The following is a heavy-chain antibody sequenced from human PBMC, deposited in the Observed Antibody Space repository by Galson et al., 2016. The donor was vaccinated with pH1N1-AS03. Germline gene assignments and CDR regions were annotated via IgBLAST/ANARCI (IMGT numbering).Heavy chain of an antibody. Sequence: SLRLSCAASGFPFSGYSMNWVRQAPGKGLEWVSFISTTSSSIYYADSVKGRFTISRDNAKNSLFLQMNSLRDEDTAVYYCARDGPPQGRSVAGSFAFWGQGTLVTVSS. D-gene: IGHD6-19*01. V-gene: IGHV3-21*01. CDR3: ARDGPPQGRSVAGSFAF. CDR2: ISTTSSSI. J-gene: IGHJ4*02. CDR1: GFPFSGYS.